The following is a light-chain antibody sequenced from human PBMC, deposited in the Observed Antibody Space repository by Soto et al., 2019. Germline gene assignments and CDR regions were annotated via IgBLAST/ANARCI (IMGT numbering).Light chain of an antibody. Sequence: QSAQTQPASVSGSPGQSITISCTGTSSDVGSYNLVSWYQQHPGKAPKLMIYEGSKRPSGVSNRFSGSRSGNTASLRISGLQAEDEADYYCCSYAGSSTYVFGTGTKVTVL. CDR1: SSDVGSYNL. V-gene: IGLV2-23*01. CDR3: CSYAGSSTYV. CDR2: EGS. J-gene: IGLJ1*01.